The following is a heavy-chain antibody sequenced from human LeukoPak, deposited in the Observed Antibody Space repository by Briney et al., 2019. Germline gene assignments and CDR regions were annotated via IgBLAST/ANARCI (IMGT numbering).Heavy chain of an antibody. J-gene: IGHJ4*02. CDR3: ARDTPYGDNLICDY. D-gene: IGHD4-17*01. CDR2: ISSSSSYI. CDR1: GFTFSSYS. V-gene: IGHV3-21*01. Sequence: PGGSLRLSCAASGFTFSSYSMNWVRQAPGKGLEWVSSISSSSSYIYYADSVKGRFTISRDNAKNSLYLQMNSLRAEDTAVYYCARDTPYGDNLICDYWGQGTLVTVSS.